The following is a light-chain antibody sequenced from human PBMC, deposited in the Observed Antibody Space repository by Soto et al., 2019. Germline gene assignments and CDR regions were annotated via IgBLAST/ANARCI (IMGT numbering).Light chain of an antibody. V-gene: IGKV1-39*01. Sequence: DIQMTQSPSSLSASVGDRVTITCRPSQSISSYLNWYQQKPGKAPKLLIYAASTLQSGVQSRFSGSGSVTEFTLTISSLQPEDFATYYCQQSYGISRTFGQGTKVEIK. CDR1: QSISSY. CDR2: AAS. J-gene: IGKJ1*01. CDR3: QQSYGISRT.